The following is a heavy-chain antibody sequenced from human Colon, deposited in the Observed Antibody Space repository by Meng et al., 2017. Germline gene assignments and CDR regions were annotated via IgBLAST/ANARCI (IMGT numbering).Heavy chain of an antibody. CDR2: IKPDGGEE. V-gene: IGHV3-7*01. J-gene: IGHJ4*02. CDR3: TKDGSGWSAY. CDR1: GFAFRSYW. Sequence: GESLKISCAASGFAFRSYWMGWVRQVPGKGLEWVANIKPDGGEEYYLDSVRGRFTISRDNAKNSLYLQMNSLRAEDTAVYYCTKDGSGWSAYWGQGTLVTGSS. D-gene: IGHD6-19*01.